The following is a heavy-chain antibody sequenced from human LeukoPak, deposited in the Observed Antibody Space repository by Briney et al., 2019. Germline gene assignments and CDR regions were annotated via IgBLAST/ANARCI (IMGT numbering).Heavy chain of an antibody. CDR3: ARAPSTDAFDI. CDR2: ISSSSSYI. Sequence: GGSLRLSCAASGFTFSSYTMNWVRQAPWKGLEWVSSISSSSSYIYYADSVKGRFTISRDNAKNSLYLQMNSLRAEDTAVYYCARAPSTDAFDIWGQGTMVTVSS. J-gene: IGHJ3*02. V-gene: IGHV3-21*01. CDR1: GFTFSSYT.